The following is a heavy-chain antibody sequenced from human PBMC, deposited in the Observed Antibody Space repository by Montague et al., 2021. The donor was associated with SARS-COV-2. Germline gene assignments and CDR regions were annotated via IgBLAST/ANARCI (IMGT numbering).Heavy chain of an antibody. CDR3: ARANLVTFGGVIDLFEH. J-gene: IGHJ4*02. CDR1: GGSINSHY. CDR2: VYYRGST. V-gene: IGHV4-59*11. D-gene: IGHD3-16*02. Sequence: SETLSLSCTVSGGSINSHYWSWIRQSSGQGLEWVGYVYYRGSTKYNPSLKSRVTISVETSKNQFYLKLTSVTAADAAVYYCARANLVTFGGVIDLFEHWGQGSLVTVSS.